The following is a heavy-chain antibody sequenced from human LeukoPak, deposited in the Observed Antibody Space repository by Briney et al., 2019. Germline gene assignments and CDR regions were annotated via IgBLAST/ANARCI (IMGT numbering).Heavy chain of an antibody. D-gene: IGHD4-11*01. J-gene: IGHJ4*02. CDR3: ARARTVQQPGGMLDY. V-gene: IGHV1-2*02. CDR1: GYTFTGYY. CDR2: INPNSGGT. Sequence: ASVKVSCKASGYTFTGYYMHWVRQAPGQGLEWMGWINPNSGGTNYAQKFQGRVTMTRDKSIRTAYMELSRLTSDDTAVYYCARARTVQQPGGMLDYWGQGTLVTVSS.